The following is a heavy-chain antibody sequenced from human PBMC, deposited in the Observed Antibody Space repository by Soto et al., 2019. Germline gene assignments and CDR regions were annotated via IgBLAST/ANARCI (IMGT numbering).Heavy chain of an antibody. Sequence: SETLSLTCTVSGGSVSSGSYFWTWVRQPPGKGLEWIGYIYSSGGTNYNPSLKSRVTISVDTSKNQFSLKLSSVTAADTAVYYCAREAAWGQGTLVTVSS. V-gene: IGHV4-61*01. CDR1: GGSVSSGSYF. CDR2: IYSSGGT. CDR3: AREAA. J-gene: IGHJ5*02.